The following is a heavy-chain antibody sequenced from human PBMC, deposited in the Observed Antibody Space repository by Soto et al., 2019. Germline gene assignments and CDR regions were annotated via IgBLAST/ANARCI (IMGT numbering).Heavy chain of an antibody. CDR1: GFTFSSYA. D-gene: IGHD4-17*01. V-gene: IGHV3-30-3*01. CDR3: ARDSIPLHDYGDYHQAGTNYYYYYGMDV. J-gene: IGHJ6*02. CDR2: ISYDGSNK. Sequence: GGSLRLSCAASGFTFSSYAMHWVRQAPGKGLEWVAVISYDGSNKYYADSVKGRFTISRDNSKNTLYLQMNSLRAEDTAVYYCARDSIPLHDYGDYHQAGTNYYYYYGMDVWGQGTTVTVSS.